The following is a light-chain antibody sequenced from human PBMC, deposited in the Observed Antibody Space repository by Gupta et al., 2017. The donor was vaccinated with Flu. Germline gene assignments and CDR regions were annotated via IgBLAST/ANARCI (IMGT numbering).Light chain of an antibody. J-gene: IGKJ1*01. CDR1: QSISSW. CDR2: KAS. CDR3: QQYNSYSRT. Sequence: DIQMTQSPSTLSASVGDRVTITCRASQSISSWLAWYQQKPGKAPKLLIYKASSLESGVPSRFSGSGPGTELTLTISSLQPDDFATYYCQQYNSYSRTFGQGTKVEIK. V-gene: IGKV1-5*03.